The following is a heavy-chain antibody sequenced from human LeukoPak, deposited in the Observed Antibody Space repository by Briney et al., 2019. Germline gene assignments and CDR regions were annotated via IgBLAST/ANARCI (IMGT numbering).Heavy chain of an antibody. J-gene: IGHJ4*02. CDR1: GITFSSYG. CDR3: ARGGAARPDY. V-gene: IGHV3-48*04. D-gene: IGHD6-6*01. CDR2: ISSTSSNI. Sequence: GGTLRLSCAASGITFSSYGMSWVRQAPGKGLEWVSYISSTSSNIAYADSVKGRFTISSENVKNSLYLQINSLRVEDTSVYYCARGGAARPDYWGQGTLVTVSS.